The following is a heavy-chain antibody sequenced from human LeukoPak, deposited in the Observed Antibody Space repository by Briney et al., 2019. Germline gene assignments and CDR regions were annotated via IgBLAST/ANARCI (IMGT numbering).Heavy chain of an antibody. Sequence: ASVKLSCKASGYTFTGYNIHWVRQAPGQGLEWMGRINPNSGGTNYAQKFQGRVTMTSDTSISTAYMELSRLRSDDTAVYYCAREDDYDSSGKVEDYWGQGTLVTVSS. CDR1: GYTFTGYN. CDR2: INPNSGGT. J-gene: IGHJ4*02. V-gene: IGHV1-2*06. CDR3: AREDDYDSSGKVEDY. D-gene: IGHD3-22*01.